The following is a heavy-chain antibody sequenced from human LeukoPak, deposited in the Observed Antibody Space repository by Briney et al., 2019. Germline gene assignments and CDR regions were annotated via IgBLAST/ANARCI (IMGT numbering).Heavy chain of an antibody. CDR3: ARLWFGELGGWFDP. CDR2: IYYSGST. D-gene: IGHD3-10*01. J-gene: IGHJ5*02. V-gene: IGHV4-31*03. CDR1: GGSISSYC. Sequence: SETLSLTCTVSGGSISSYCWSWIRQHPGKGLEWIGYIYYSGSTYYNPSLKSRVTISVDTSKNQFSLKLSSVTAADTAVYYCARLWFGELGGWFDPWGQGTLVTVSS.